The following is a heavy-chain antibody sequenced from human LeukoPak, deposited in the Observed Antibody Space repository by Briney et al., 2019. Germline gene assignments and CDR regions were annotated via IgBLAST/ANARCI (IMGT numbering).Heavy chain of an antibody. CDR3: ARDLGNSGRFDY. V-gene: IGHV3-53*01. J-gene: IGHJ4*02. Sequence: GGSLRLSCAASGFTFSDYYMSWIRQAPGKGLEWVSVIYSGGSTYYADSVKGRFTISRDNSKNTLYLQMNSLRAEDTAVYYCARDLGNSGRFDYWGQGTLVTVSS. CDR2: IYSGGST. CDR1: GFTFSDYY. D-gene: IGHD4-23*01.